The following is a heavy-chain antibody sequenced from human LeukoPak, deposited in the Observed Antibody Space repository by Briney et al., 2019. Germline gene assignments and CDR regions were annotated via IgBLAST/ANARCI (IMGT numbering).Heavy chain of an antibody. Sequence: GGSLRLSCAASGFTFSSYSMNWVRQAPGKGLEWVSSISSSSSYIYYADSVKGRFTISRDNAKNSLYLQMNSLRAEDTAVYYCARGVKEYCGGDCYGRTIDAFDIWGQGTMVTVSS. V-gene: IGHV3-21*01. J-gene: IGHJ3*02. CDR2: ISSSSSYI. CDR3: ARGVKEYCGGDCYGRTIDAFDI. D-gene: IGHD2-21*01. CDR1: GFTFSSYS.